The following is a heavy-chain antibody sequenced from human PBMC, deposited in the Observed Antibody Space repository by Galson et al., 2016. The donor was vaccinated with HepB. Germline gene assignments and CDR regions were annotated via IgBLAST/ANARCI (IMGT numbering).Heavy chain of an antibody. CDR1: GFTVSSYY. Sequence: SLRLSCAASGFTVSSYYMSWVRQAPGKGLEWVSVIFYGGTTYYADSVEGRFTISRDDSMNTLYLQMNSLTAEDTAVYFCARTSYRECTGPRCVNFRYYYCDMDVWGKGTAVTVSS. CDR3: ARTSYRECTGPRCVNFRYYYCDMDV. J-gene: IGHJ6*03. D-gene: IGHD2-8*02. V-gene: IGHV3-53*01. CDR2: IFYGGTT.